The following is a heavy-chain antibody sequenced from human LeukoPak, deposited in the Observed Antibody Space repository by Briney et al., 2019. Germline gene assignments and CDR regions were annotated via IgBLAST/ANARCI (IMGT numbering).Heavy chain of an antibody. J-gene: IGHJ6*03. V-gene: IGHV1-2*02. D-gene: IGHD5-12*01. CDR1: GYTFTGYY. CDR3: ARRGYDWRDYYYYMDV. CDR2: INPNSGGT. Sequence: GASVKVTCKASGYTFTGYYMHWVRQAPGQGLEWMGWINPNSGGTNYAQKFQGRVTMTRDTSISTAYMELSRLRSDDTAVYYCARRGYDWRDYYYYMDVWGKGTTVTISS.